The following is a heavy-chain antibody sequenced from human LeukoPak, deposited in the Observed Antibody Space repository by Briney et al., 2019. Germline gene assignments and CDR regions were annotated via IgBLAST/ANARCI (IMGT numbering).Heavy chain of an antibody. D-gene: IGHD5-12*01. V-gene: IGHV3-30*18. J-gene: IGHJ4*02. CDR3: AKEPQWLRLVGYFDY. CDR2: ISYDGSNK. Sequence: GGALRLSCAAPGCTFSSYGTRWVRQAPRKGLEWVAVISYDGSNKYYADSVKGRFTSSRDNSKNTLYLQMNSLRAEDTAVYYCAKEPQWLRLVGYFDYWGQGTLVTVSS. CDR1: GCTFSSYG.